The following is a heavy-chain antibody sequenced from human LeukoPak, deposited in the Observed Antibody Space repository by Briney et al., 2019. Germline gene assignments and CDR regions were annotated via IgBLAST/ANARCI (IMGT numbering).Heavy chain of an antibody. J-gene: IGHJ4*02. CDR3: TTGGPTYYDSSGYYYEEVDY. V-gene: IGHV3-15*01. CDR2: IKSKTDGGTT. D-gene: IGHD3-22*01. Sequence: GGSLRLSCAASGFTFSDAWMSWVRQAPGKGLEWVGRIKSKTDGGTTDYAAPVKGRFTISRDDSKNTLYLQMNSLKTEDTAVYYCTTGGPTYYDSSGYYYEEVDYWGQGTLVTVSS. CDR1: GFTFSDAW.